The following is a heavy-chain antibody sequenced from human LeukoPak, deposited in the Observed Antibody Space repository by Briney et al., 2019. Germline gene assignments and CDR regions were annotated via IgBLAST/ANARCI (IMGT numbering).Heavy chain of an antibody. J-gene: IGHJ3*02. V-gene: IGHV4-4*07. Sequence: SETLSLTCAVSDDSITMYYWTWIRQPPGKGLEWIGRIYTSDNTNYNPSLNSRVTVSIDTSRNQFSLKLKSVTAADTAVYYCARGPGPLQLGRLEAFDIWGQGTMVTVSS. CDR3: ARGPGPLQLGRLEAFDI. D-gene: IGHD1-1*01. CDR2: IYTSDNT. CDR1: DDSITMYY.